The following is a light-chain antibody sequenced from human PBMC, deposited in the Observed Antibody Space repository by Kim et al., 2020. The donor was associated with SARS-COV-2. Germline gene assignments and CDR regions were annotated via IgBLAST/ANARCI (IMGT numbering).Light chain of an antibody. Sequence: DIQMTQSPSSLSASVGDTVTITCQASQAVTKYLNWFQQKPGKAPPLLIYDASTLETGFPSRFSGSGSGTEFTFTISSLQPEDVATYYCQHYFDLPLNFGGG. CDR3: QHYFDLPLN. CDR2: DAS. J-gene: IGKJ4*01. V-gene: IGKV1-33*01. CDR1: QAVTKY.